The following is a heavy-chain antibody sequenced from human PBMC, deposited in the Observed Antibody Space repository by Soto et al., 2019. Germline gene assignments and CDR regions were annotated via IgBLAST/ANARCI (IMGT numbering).Heavy chain of an antibody. J-gene: IGHJ6*02. D-gene: IGHD3-10*01. CDR2: IYYSGST. V-gene: IGHV4-30-4*01. CDR3: ARDLDSITMVRGVRNYGMDV. CDR1: GGSISSGDYY. Sequence: QVQLQESGPGLVKPSQTLSLTCTVSGGSISSGDYYWSWIRQPPGKGLEWIGYIYYSGSTYYNPSPKGRVIISVDTSQNQLSLKLSSVTAADTAVYYCARDLDSITMVRGVRNYGMDVWGQGTTVTVAS.